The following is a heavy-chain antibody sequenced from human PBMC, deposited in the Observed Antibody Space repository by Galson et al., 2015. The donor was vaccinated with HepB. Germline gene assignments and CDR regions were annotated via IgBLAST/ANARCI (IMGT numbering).Heavy chain of an antibody. CDR1: GYTFTGYY. D-gene: IGHD3-16*01. Sequence: SVKVSCKASGYTFTGYYMHWVRQAPGQGLEWMGWISPNSGGTNYAQKFQGWVTMTRDTSISTAYMELSRLRSDDTAVYYCARDGGLRLFYYYYGMDVWGQGTTVTVPS. CDR3: ARDGGLRLFYYYYGMDV. CDR2: ISPNSGGT. V-gene: IGHV1-2*04. J-gene: IGHJ6*02.